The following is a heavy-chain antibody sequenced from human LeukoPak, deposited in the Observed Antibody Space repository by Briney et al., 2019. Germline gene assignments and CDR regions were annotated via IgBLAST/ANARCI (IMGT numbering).Heavy chain of an antibody. J-gene: IGHJ6*03. V-gene: IGHV1-2*02. CDR3: ARDKQLDWAHYYYYYMDV. D-gene: IGHD1-1*01. CDR1: GYTFTGYY. CDR2: INPNSGGT. Sequence: ASVKVSCKASGYTFTGYYMNWVRQAPGQGLEWLGWINPNSGGTNYAQKFQGRVTMTRDTSISTAYMDLSRLRSDDTAVYYCARDKQLDWAHYYYYYMDVWGKGTTVTVSS.